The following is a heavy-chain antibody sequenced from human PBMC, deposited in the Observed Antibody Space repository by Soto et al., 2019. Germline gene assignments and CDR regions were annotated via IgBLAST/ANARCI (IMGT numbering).Heavy chain of an antibody. J-gene: IGHJ6*02. Sequence: QVQLVQSGAEVKKHGASVKVSCKASGYTFTIYDINWVRQATGQVLEWMGWMNPNSGNTGYAQKFQGRVTMTRNTSISTAYMELSSLRSEDTAVYYCASGHVAVAGAYDDYGMDVWGQGTTVTVAS. CDR1: GYTFTIYD. CDR3: ASGHVAVAGAYDDYGMDV. V-gene: IGHV1-8*01. D-gene: IGHD6-19*01. CDR2: MNPNSGNT.